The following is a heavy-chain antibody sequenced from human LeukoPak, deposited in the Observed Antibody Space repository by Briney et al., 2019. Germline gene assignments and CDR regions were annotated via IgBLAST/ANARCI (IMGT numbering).Heavy chain of an antibody. Sequence: GGSLRLSCAASGFTFSSYGMHWVRQAPGKGLEWVAVISYDGSNKYYADSVKGRFTISRDNSKNTLYLQMNSLRAEDTAVYYCAKDRSGYDYWGQGTLVTVSS. CDR3: AKDRSGYDY. CDR1: GFTFSSYG. V-gene: IGHV3-30*18. CDR2: ISYDGSNK. D-gene: IGHD5-12*01. J-gene: IGHJ4*02.